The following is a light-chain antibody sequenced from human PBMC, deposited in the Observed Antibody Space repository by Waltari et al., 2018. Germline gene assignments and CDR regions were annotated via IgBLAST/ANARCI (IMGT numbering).Light chain of an antibody. V-gene: IGKV3-15*01. CDR2: GAY. J-gene: IGKJ1*01. CDR3: LQYNDWPPWT. Sequence: DIVMTQSPATLCVSPGERVTASCRASQSVFSNFAWYQQKPGQAPSLLIFGAYTRATVIPGRFRGSGSGTEFTLAISSLQSEDAAVYYCLQYNDWPPWTFGQGTTVEIK. CDR1: QSVFSN.